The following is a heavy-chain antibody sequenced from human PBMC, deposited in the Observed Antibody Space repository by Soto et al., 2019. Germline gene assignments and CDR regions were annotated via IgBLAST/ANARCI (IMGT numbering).Heavy chain of an antibody. D-gene: IGHD2-15*01. J-gene: IGHJ6*02. Sequence: QVQLVQSGAEVKKPGASVKVSCKASGYTFTGYYMHWVRQAPGQGLEWMGWINPNSGGTNYAQKFQGRVTMTRDTSISPAYMELSRLRSDDTAVYYCARVMVRYCSGGSCPYGMDVWGQGTTVTVSS. CDR2: INPNSGGT. CDR3: ARVMVRYCSGGSCPYGMDV. CDR1: GYTFTGYY. V-gene: IGHV1-2*02.